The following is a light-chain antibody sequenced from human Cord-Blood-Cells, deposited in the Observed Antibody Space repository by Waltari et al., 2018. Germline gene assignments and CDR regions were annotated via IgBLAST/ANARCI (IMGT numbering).Light chain of an antibody. Sequence: DIQMTQSPSSLFASVGDRVTITCRASQSMSSYLNWYQQKPRKAPKLLIYAAYSLQSGVPSRFSGSGSGADCTLTISSLQPDDFATYYCQQSYSTTVTVGQGTKLGIK. CDR3: QQSYSTTVT. J-gene: IGKJ2*01. V-gene: IGKV1-39*01. CDR1: QSMSSY. CDR2: AAY.